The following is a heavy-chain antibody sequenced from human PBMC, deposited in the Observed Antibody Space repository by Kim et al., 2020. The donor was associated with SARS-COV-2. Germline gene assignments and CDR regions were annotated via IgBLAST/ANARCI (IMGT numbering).Heavy chain of an antibody. V-gene: IGHV3-21*01. CDR2: ISSSSSYI. J-gene: IGHJ6*02. Sequence: GGSLRLSCAASGFTFSSYSMNWVRQAPGKGLEWVSSISSSSSYIYYADSVKGRFTISRDNAKNSLYLQMNSLRAEDTAVYYCARDKVVVVAATSYYYYGMDVWGQGTTVTVSS. CDR1: GFTFSSYS. D-gene: IGHD2-15*01. CDR3: ARDKVVVVAATSYYYYGMDV.